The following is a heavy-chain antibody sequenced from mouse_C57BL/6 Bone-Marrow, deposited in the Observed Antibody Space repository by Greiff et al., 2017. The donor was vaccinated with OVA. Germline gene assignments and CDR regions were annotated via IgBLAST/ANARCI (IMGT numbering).Heavy chain of an antibody. V-gene: IGHV1-74*01. CDR1: GYTFNSYW. J-gene: IGHJ2*01. CDR2: IYPSDSDT. CDR3: AIPHYFDY. Sequence: QVQLKQPGAELVKHGDSVKVSCKASGYTFNSYWMHWVKQRPGQGLEWIGRIYPSDSDTNYNQKFKCKATLTVDKSSSTAYMQLSSLTSEDSAVYYCAIPHYFDYWGQGTTLTVSS.